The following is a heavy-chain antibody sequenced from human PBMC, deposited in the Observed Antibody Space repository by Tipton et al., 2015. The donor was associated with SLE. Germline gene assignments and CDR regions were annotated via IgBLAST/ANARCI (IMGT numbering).Heavy chain of an antibody. V-gene: IGHV3-53*01. D-gene: IGHD1-26*01. CDR2: IYSGGST. CDR1: GFTVSSNY. J-gene: IGHJ3*02. CDR3: ARETGATDDAFDI. Sequence: SLRLSCAASGFTVSSNYMSWVRQAPGKGLEWVSVIYSGGSTYYADSVKGRFTISRDNSKNTLYLQMNSLRAEDTAVYYCARETGATDDAFDIWGQGTMVTVSS.